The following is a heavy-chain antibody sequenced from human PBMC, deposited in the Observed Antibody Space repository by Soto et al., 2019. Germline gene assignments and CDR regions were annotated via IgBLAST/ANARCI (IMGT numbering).Heavy chain of an antibody. Sequence: QVQLQESGPGLVKPSQILSLTCTVSGGSISSGGYYWSWIRQHPGKGLEWIGYIYYSGSTYYNPYLTSRVTISVDTSKNQFSLKLSSVTAADTAVYYCAREWRDYYFDYWGQGTLVTVSS. CDR1: GGSISSGGYY. V-gene: IGHV4-31*03. CDR2: IYYSGST. J-gene: IGHJ4*02. CDR3: AREWRDYYFDY.